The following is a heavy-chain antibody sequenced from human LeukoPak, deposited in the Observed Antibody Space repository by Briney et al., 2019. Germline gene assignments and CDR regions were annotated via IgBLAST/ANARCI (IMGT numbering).Heavy chain of an antibody. CDR2: IYYSGST. CDR3: ARQGASIVGATGAIDY. D-gene: IGHD1-26*01. Sequence: SEALSLTCTVSGGSISSSSYYWGWIRQPPGKGLEWIGSIYYSGSTYYNPSLKSRVTISVDTSKTQFSLKLSSVPAADTAVYYCARQGASIVGATGAIDYWGQGTLVTVSS. J-gene: IGHJ4*02. CDR1: GGSISSSSYY. V-gene: IGHV4-39*01.